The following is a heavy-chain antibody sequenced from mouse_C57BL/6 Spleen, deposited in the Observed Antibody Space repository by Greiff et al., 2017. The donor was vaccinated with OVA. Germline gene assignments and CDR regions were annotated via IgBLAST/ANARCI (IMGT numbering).Heavy chain of an antibody. CDR1: GYTFTSSG. CDR3: ARWYYGSSLYYAMDY. V-gene: IGHV1-81*01. J-gene: IGHJ4*01. D-gene: IGHD1-1*01. CDR2: IYPRSGNT. Sequence: QVQLQQSGAELARPGASVTLSCKASGYTFTSSGLSWVKQRTGQGLEWIGEIYPRSGNTYYNEKFKGKATLTADKSSSTAYMELRSLTSEDSAVYFCARWYYGSSLYYAMDYWGQGTSVTVSS.